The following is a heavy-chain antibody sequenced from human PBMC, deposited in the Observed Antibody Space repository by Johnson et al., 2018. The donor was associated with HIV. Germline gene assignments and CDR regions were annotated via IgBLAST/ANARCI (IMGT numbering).Heavy chain of an antibody. J-gene: IGHJ3*02. D-gene: IGHD2-15*01. CDR3: ARSPRIVVVVAATVGHAFDI. Sequence: VQLVESGGGVVQPGKSLRLSCAASGFTFSYYGMHWVRQAPGKGLEWVAVIWYDGSNKFYADSVKGRFTISRDNSKNTLYLQMNSLRAEDTAVYYCARSPRIVVVVAATVGHAFDIWGQGTMVTVSS. CDR1: GFTFSYYG. V-gene: IGHV3-33*01. CDR2: IWYDGSNK.